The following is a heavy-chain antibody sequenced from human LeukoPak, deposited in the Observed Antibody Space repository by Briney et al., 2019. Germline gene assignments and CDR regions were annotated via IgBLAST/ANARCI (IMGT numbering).Heavy chain of an antibody. J-gene: IGHJ6*02. V-gene: IGHV3-7*03. CDR2: IKQDGSEK. CDR3: ARDGGSGWYAYYYYYGIDV. Sequence: PGGSLRLSCAASGFTFSSYWMSWVRQAPGKGLEWVANIKQDGSEKYYVDSVKGRFTISRDNAKNSLYLQMNGLRAEDTAVYYCARDGGSGWYAYYYYYGIDVWGQGTTVTVSS. D-gene: IGHD6-19*01. CDR1: GFTFSSYW.